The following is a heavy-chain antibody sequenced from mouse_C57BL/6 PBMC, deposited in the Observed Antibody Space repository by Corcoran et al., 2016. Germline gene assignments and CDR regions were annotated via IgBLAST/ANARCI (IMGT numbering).Heavy chain of an antibody. D-gene: IGHD1-1*01. CDR2: INTYSGVP. J-gene: IGHJ3*01. CDR1: GYTFTTYG. V-gene: IGHV9-3*01. Sequence: QIQLVQSGPELKKPGETVKISCKASGYTFTTYGMSWVKQAPGKGLKWMGWINTYSGVPTYADDFKGRFAFSLETSASTAYLQINNLKNDDTATYFCARSTVVELNWGQGTLVTVSA. CDR3: ARSTVVELN.